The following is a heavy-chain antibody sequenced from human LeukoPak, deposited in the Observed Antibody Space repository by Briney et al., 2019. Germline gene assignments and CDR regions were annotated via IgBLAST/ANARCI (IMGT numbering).Heavy chain of an antibody. CDR1: GYTITSYG. D-gene: IGHD3-22*01. CDR2: ISAYNGNT. J-gene: IGHJ3*02. CDR3: ARDPQMYYYDSSGYIAFDI. V-gene: IGHV1-18*01. Sequence: ASVKVSCKASGYTITSYGISWVRQAPGQGLEWMGWISAYNGNTNYAQKLQGRVTMTTDTSTSTAYMELRSLRSDDTAVYYCARDPQMYYYDSSGYIAFDIWGQGTMVTVSS.